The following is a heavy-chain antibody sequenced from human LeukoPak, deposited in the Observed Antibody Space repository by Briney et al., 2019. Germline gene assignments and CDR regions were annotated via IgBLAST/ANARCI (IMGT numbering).Heavy chain of an antibody. CDR3: AKTNGYYSD. CDR2: IYPNNGAT. D-gene: IGHD3-22*01. J-gene: IGHJ4*02. V-gene: IGHV1-2*02. CDR1: GYTFSGTGWY. Sequence: AASVKVSCKASGYTFSGTGWYLYWLRQAPGQGLECMGWIYPNNGATGYAQKFQGRVAMTRNTSISTAYMELSRLRPDDTAVYYCAKTNGYYSDWGQGTLVTVSS.